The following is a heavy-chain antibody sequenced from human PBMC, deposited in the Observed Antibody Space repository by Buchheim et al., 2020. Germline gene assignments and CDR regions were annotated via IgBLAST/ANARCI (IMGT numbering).Heavy chain of an antibody. Sequence: QVQLVESGGDVVQPGRSLRLSCAASGFSFSRYRMHWVRQAPGKGLEWVAITWSDGNRQYYADSVRGRFTISRDNSNNKVFLQMDSLRAEDTALYYCARGDASFDFDNWGQGTL. V-gene: IGHV3-33*01. D-gene: IGHD5-24*01. J-gene: IGHJ4*02. CDR3: ARGDASFDFDN. CDR2: TWSDGNRQ. CDR1: GFSFSRYR.